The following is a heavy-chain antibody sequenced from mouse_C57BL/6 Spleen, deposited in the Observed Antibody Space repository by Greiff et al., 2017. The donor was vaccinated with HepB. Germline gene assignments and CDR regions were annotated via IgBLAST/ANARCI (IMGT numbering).Heavy chain of an antibody. Sequence: DVHLVESGGGLVQPGGSLKLSCAASGFTFSDYYMYWVRQTPEKRLEWVAYISNGGGSTYYPDTVKGRFTISRDNAKNTLYLQMSRLKSEDTAMYYCARHDGYSYAMDYWGQGTSVTVSS. J-gene: IGHJ4*01. CDR2: ISNGGGST. CDR3: ARHDGYSYAMDY. V-gene: IGHV5-12*01. D-gene: IGHD2-3*01. CDR1: GFTFSDYY.